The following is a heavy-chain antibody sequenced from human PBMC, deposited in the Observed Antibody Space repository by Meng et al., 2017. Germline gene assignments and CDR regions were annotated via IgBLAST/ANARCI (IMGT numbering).Heavy chain of an antibody. Sequence: LSLTCTVSGGSISSSSYYWGWIRQPPGKGLEWVSYISSSGSTIYYADSVKGRFTISRDNAKNSLYLQMNSLRAEDTAVYYCARDSERRSGYPNNWFDPWGQGTLVTVSS. CDR1: GGSISSSSYY. J-gene: IGHJ5*02. V-gene: IGHV3-11*04. CDR3: ARDSERRSGYPNNWFDP. D-gene: IGHD3-22*01. CDR2: ISSSGSTI.